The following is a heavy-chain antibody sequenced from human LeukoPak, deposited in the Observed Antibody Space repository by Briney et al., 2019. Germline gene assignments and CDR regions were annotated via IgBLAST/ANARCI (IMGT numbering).Heavy chain of an antibody. J-gene: IGHJ4*02. V-gene: IGHV3-33*01. CDR1: GFTFSSYG. CDR3: ARDGVGWIQLWNYAYYFDY. D-gene: IGHD5-18*01. Sequence: SGGSLRLSCAASGFTFSSYGMHWVRQAPGKGLEWVAVIWYDGSNKYYADSVKGRFTISRDNSKNTLYLQMNSLRAEDTAVYYCARDGVGWIQLWNYAYYFDYWGQGTLVTVSS. CDR2: IWYDGSNK.